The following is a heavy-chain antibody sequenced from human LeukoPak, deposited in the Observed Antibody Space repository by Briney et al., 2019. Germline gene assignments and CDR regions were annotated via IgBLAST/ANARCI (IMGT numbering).Heavy chain of an antibody. CDR3: ARDNYGDYRNWFDP. Sequence: SETLSLTCTVSGGSISSGGYYWSWIRQHPGKGLEWIGYIYYSGSTYYNPSLKSRVTISVDTSKNQFSLKLSSVTAADTAVYYCARDNYGDYRNWFDPWGQGTLVTVSS. CDR1: GGSISSGGYY. CDR2: IYYSGST. D-gene: IGHD4-17*01. J-gene: IGHJ5*02. V-gene: IGHV4-31*03.